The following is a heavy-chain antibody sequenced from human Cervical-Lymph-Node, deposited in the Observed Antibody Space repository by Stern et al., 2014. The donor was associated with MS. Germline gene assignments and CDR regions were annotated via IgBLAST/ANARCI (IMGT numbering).Heavy chain of an antibody. V-gene: IGHV1-69*18. CDR2: ITPMSAIA. J-gene: IGHJ4*02. CDR3: AREADPHSGTFDF. D-gene: IGHD1-14*01. CDR1: GGDFSSYA. Sequence: VQLVESGAEVKKPGSSVTVSCKASGGDFSSYAVSWLRQAPGQGPEWMGMITPMSAIANSAQKFQGRVTITADESTSTAYMEIHSLKSGDTAVYYCAREADPHSGTFDFWGQGTLVTVSS.